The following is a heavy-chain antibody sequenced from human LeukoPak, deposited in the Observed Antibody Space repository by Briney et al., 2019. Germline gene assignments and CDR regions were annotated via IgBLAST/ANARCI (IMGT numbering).Heavy chain of an antibody. CDR3: ARAYNYRPDLLDY. D-gene: IGHD3-22*01. Sequence: SETLSLTCTVSGGSISSGGYYWSWIRQHPGKGLEWIGYIYYSGSTYYNPSLKSRVTISVDTSKNQFSLKLSSVTAADTAVYYCARAYNYRPDLLDYWGQGTLVTVSS. V-gene: IGHV4-31*03. J-gene: IGHJ4*02. CDR2: IYYSGST. CDR1: GGSISSGGYY.